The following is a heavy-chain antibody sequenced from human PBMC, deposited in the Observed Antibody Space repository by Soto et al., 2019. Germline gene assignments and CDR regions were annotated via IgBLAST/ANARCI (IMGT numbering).Heavy chain of an antibody. Sequence: QVQLQQWGAGLSKPSETLSLTCAVYGGSYSGYYWSWIRQPPGKGLEWIGEINHSGSTNYNPSLKSRVTISVDTSKNQFSLKLSSVTAADTAVYYCARGYPDWNYRYFDYWGQGTLVTVSS. D-gene: IGHD1-7*01. J-gene: IGHJ4*02. V-gene: IGHV4-34*01. CDR2: INHSGST. CDR1: GGSYSGYY. CDR3: ARGYPDWNYRYFDY.